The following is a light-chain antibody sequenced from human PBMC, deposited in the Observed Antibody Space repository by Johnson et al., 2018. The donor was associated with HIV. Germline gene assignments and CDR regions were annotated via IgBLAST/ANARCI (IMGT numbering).Light chain of an antibody. CDR3: GTWDTSLRSGF. J-gene: IGLJ1*01. V-gene: IGLV1-51*02. Sequence: QSVLTQPPSVSAAPGRWVTVSCSGTTSNIGDHSVSWFQHLPGAAPKLLIYDNDRRPSGVPDRFSGSKSAASATLDITGLQGGDEGDYYCGTWDTSLRSGFFGTGTKVTVL. CDR1: TSNIGDHS. CDR2: DND.